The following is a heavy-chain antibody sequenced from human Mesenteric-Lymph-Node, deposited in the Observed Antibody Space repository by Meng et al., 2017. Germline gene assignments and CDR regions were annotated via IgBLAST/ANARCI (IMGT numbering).Heavy chain of an antibody. CDR2: VSHTGIT. CDR1: GGSISSYY. CDR3: TGDPPPGPSDAVDL. Sequence: GSLRLSCTVSGGSISSYYWSWIRQPPGKGLEWIGYVSHTGITNYNPSLKSRATISLDTSNNQFSLSLTSVTAADAAVYYCTGDPPPGPSDAVDLCGQAI. V-gene: IGHV4-59*01. J-gene: IGHJ3*01.